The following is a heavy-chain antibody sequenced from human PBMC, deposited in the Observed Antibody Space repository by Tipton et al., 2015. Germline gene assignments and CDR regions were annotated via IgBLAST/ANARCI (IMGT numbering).Heavy chain of an antibody. CDR3: ARDLEHGMDV. Sequence: TLFLTCIVSGGSISSYYWSWIRQPPGKGLEWIGYISFSDTTHYNPSLKSRITISLNTSKNQFSLKMSSVTAADTAVYFCARDLEHGMDVWGQGTTVTVS. V-gene: IGHV4-59*01. J-gene: IGHJ6*02. CDR2: ISFSDTT. CDR1: GGSISSYY.